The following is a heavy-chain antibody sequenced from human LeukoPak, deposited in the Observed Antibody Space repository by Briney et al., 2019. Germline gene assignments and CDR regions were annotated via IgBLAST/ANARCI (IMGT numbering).Heavy chain of an antibody. J-gene: IGHJ6*03. CDR3: TRALTPMVRGVIGYYYYYYMDV. V-gene: IGHV3-49*04. Sequence: PGRSLRLSCTASGFTFGDYAMSWVRQAPGKGLEWVGFIRSKAYGGTTEYAASVKGRFTISRDDSKSIAYLQMNSLKTEDTAVYYCTRALTPMVRGVIGYYYYYYMDVWGKGTAVTISS. D-gene: IGHD3-10*01. CDR2: IRSKAYGGTT. CDR1: GFTFGDYA.